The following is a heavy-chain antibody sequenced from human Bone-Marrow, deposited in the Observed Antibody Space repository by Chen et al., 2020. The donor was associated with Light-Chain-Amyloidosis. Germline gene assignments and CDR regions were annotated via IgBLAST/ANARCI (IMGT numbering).Heavy chain of an antibody. V-gene: IGHV3-23*04. J-gene: IGHJ3*02. Sequence: VQLVESGGGLLQRGGSLRLSCAASGFAFSSYAMSWVRQAPGKGLEWVITNRGRCGSRLLGGVGEGRLNSPRENSKDGLVLEMNRLRAGGTGGYYWAKDISYDGSLPGYPGDAFDIWGQGKMVTVSS. CDR3: AKDISYDGSLPGYPGDAFDI. D-gene: IGHD3-9*01. CDR2: NRGRCGSR. CDR1: GFAFSSYA.